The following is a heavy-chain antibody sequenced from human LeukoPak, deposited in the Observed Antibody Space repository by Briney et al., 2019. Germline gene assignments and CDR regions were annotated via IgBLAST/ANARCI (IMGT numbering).Heavy chain of an antibody. J-gene: IGHJ4*02. CDR2: INQDGSAK. CDR1: GFTFSNYE. D-gene: IGHD3-10*01. Sequence: GGSLRLSCAASGFTFSNYEMTWVRQAPGKGLEWVANINQDGSAKYDVDSVKGRFTLSRDNAKNSLYLQMNSLRAEDTAVYYCARAISGRYDYWGQGTLVTVSS. CDR3: ARAISGRYDY. V-gene: IGHV3-7*04.